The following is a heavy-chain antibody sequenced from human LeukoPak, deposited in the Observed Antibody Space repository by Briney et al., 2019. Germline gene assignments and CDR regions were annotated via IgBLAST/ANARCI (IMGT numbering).Heavy chain of an antibody. Sequence: GASVKVSCKASGYTFTDYYMHWVRQAPGQGLEWMGWINPNSGGTNYAQKFQGRVTMTRDTSISTAYMELSRLRSDDTAVYYCARDGSVRGTDYYYYMDVWGKGTTVTISS. D-gene: IGHD3-10*01. J-gene: IGHJ6*03. V-gene: IGHV1-2*02. CDR1: GYTFTDYY. CDR3: ARDGSVRGTDYYYYMDV. CDR2: INPNSGGT.